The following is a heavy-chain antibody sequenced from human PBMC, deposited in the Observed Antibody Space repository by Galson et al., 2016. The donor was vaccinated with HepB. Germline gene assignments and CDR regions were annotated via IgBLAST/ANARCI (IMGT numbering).Heavy chain of an antibody. D-gene: IGHD6-13*01. CDR3: AKDRAEAAGGFDY. CDR1: GFTFHAFG. CDR2: ITWSSDRI. Sequence: SLRLSCAASGFTFHAFGIHWVRQAPGKGLEWVAGITWSSDRIGYADSVKGRFTISRDNAKKSLYLQMNNLRPEDTAVDYCAKDRAEAAGGFDYWGQGTLVTVSS. V-gene: IGHV3-9*01. J-gene: IGHJ4*02.